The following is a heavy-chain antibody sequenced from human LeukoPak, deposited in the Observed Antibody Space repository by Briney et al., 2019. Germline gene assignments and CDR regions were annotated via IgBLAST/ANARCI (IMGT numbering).Heavy chain of an antibody. Sequence: GGSLRLSCAPSGFTFSGFAMSWVRRTPGKGLEWVSGISGSSDNTLYADSVKGRFTISRDNSKNTLYLEMNSLRAEDTAIYYCAKMKGHPLPKYYMDVWGQGTTVTVSS. D-gene: IGHD1-26*01. CDR1: GFTFSGFA. CDR3: AKMKGHPLPKYYMDV. CDR2: ISGSSDNT. V-gene: IGHV3-23*01. J-gene: IGHJ6*01.